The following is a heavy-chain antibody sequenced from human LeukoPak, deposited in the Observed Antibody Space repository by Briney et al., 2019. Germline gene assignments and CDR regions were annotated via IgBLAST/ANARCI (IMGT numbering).Heavy chain of an antibody. J-gene: IGHJ4*02. CDR3: AKDLGYCSSTSCYPDY. D-gene: IGHD2-2*01. CDR2: ISYVGSNK. V-gene: IGHV3-30*18. Sequence: GGSLRLSCAASGFTFSSYGMHWVRQAPGKGLEWVAVISYVGSNKYYADSVKGRFTISRDNSKNTLYLQMNSLRAEDTAVYYCAKDLGYCSSTSCYPDYWGQGTLVTVSS. CDR1: GFTFSSYG.